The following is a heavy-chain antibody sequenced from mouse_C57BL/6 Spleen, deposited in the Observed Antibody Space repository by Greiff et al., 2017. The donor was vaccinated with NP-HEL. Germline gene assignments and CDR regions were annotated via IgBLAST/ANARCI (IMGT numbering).Heavy chain of an antibody. CDR1: GYTFTSYW. J-gene: IGHJ4*01. CDR2: IDPNSGGT. CDR3: ARWDTTVVATDAMDY. D-gene: IGHD1-1*01. V-gene: IGHV1-72*01. Sequence: QVQLQQSGAELVKPGASVKLSCKASGYTFTSYWMHWVKQRPGRGLEWIGRIDPNSGGTKYNEKFKSKATLTVDKPSSTAYMQLSSLTSEDSAVYYCARWDTTVVATDAMDYWGQGTSVTVSS.